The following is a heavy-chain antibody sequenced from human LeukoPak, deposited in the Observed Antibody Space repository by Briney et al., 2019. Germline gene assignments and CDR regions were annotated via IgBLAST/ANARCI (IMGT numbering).Heavy chain of an antibody. J-gene: IGHJ3*02. Sequence: PSETLSLTCTVSGGSISGYYWSWIRQPAGKGLEWIGRIYTSGSTNYNPSLKSRVTISVDKSKNQFSLKLSSVTAADTAVYYCARYDYYDSSGLPLDAFDIWGQGTMVTVSS. CDR1: GGSISGYY. CDR2: IYTSGST. D-gene: IGHD3-22*01. CDR3: ARYDYYDSSGLPLDAFDI. V-gene: IGHV4-4*07.